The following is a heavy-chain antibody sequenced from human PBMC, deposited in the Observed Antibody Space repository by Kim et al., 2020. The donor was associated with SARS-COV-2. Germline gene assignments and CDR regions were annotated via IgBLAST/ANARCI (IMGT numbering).Heavy chain of an antibody. CDR2: ISGSGGST. D-gene: IGHD3-22*01. J-gene: IGHJ3*02. CDR3: AKEEDYYDSSGYGRAAFDI. Sequence: GGSLRLSCAASGFTFSSYAMSWVRQAPGKGLEWVSAISGSGGSTYYADSVKGRFTISRDNSKNTLYLQMNSLRAEDTAVYYCAKEEDYYDSSGYGRAAFDIWGQGTMVTVSS. CDR1: GFTFSSYA. V-gene: IGHV3-23*01.